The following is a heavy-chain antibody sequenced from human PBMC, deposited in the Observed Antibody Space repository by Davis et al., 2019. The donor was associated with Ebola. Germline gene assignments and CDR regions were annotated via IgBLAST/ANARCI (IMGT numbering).Heavy chain of an antibody. CDR3: ARGSRNMDV. CDR2: INSDGSIT. CDR1: GFTFSNYA. V-gene: IGHV3-74*01. J-gene: IGHJ6*02. Sequence: GSLRLSCAASGFTFSNYAMNWVRQAPGKGLVWVSRINSDGSITSYADSVKGRFTISRDNAKNTLYLQMNSLRAEDTAVYYCARGSRNMDVWGQGTTVTVSS.